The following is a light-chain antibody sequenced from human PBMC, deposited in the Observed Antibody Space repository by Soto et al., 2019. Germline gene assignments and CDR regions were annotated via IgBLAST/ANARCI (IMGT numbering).Light chain of an antibody. V-gene: IGKV3-15*01. J-gene: IGKJ5*01. CDR2: DTS. Sequence: GELAALSCWASQGISNKLDWYQHSPGQAPRLLTYDTSTRAAGIPARFSGSGSGTHFTLTITSLQSEDFAVYYCQQYNSWRSITFGHGTPLDIK. CDR3: QQYNSWRSIT. CDR1: QGISNK.